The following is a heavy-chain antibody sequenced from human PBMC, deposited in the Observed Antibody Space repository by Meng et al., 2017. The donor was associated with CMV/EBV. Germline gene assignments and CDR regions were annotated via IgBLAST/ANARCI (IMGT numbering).Heavy chain of an antibody. CDR1: GFTFSSYS. CDR3: ARDTDYYDSSGYPFDY. V-gene: IGHV3-48*04. D-gene: IGHD3-22*01. Sequence: GGSLRLSCAASGFTFSSYSMNWVRQAPGKGLEWVSYISSSSSTIYYADSVMGRFTISRDNAKNSLYLQMNSLRAEDTAVYYCARDTDYYDSSGYPFDYWGQGTLVTVSS. CDR2: ISSSSSTI. J-gene: IGHJ4*02.